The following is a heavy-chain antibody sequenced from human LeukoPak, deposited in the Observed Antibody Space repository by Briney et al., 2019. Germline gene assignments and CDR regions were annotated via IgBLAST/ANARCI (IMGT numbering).Heavy chain of an antibody. CDR1: GFTFSDYY. CDR3: ARGEYYYGSENNWFDP. CDR2: ISSSGSTI. D-gene: IGHD3-10*01. V-gene: IGHV3-11*01. Sequence: GGSLRLSCAASGFTFSDYYMSWIRQAPGKGLEWVSYISSSGSTIYYADSVKGRFTISRDNAKNSLYLQMSSLRAEDTAVYYCARGEYYYGSENNWFDPWGQGTLVTVSS. J-gene: IGHJ5*02.